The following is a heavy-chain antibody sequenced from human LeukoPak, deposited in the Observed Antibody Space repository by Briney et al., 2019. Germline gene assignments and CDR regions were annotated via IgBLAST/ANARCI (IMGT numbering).Heavy chain of an antibody. CDR1: GGSVSSNSAA. CDR3: ARGAVAVRNAFDI. D-gene: IGHD6-19*01. Sequence: SQALPLTFAISGGSVSSNSAAWNWTRQSPSRGVEWLGRTYYCSKWYNDYALSVKSRITINPDTSKNQFPLQLNSVTPEDTALYYCARGAVAVRNAFDIWGQGTMVTVSS. CDR2: TYYCSKWYN. J-gene: IGHJ3*02. V-gene: IGHV6-1*01.